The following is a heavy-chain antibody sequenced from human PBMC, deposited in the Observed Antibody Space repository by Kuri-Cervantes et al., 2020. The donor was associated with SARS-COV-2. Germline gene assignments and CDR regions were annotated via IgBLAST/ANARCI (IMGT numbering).Heavy chain of an antibody. J-gene: IGHJ4*02. V-gene: IGHV1-46*01. Sequence: ASVKVSCKASGYTFTSYYMHCVRQAPGEGLEWMGIINPSGGSTSYAQKFQGRVTMTRDTSTSTVYMELSSLRSEDTAVYYCARDVFPAYYYDRSGPTPGMWWGQGTLVTVSS. D-gene: IGHD3-22*01. CDR2: INPSGGST. CDR1: GYTFTSYY. CDR3: ARDVFPAYYYDRSGPTPGMW.